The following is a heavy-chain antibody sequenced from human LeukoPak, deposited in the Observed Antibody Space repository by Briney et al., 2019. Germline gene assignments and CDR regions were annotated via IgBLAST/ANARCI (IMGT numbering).Heavy chain of an antibody. V-gene: IGHV3-21*01. D-gene: IGHD3-3*01. CDR3: ARDKSGSGFWSGYYVKDNYYGMDV. J-gene: IGHJ6*02. CDR2: ISSSSSYI. CDR1: GFTFSSYS. Sequence: GGSLRLSCAASGFTFSSYSMNWVRQAPGKGLVWVSSISSSSSYIYYADSVKGRFTISRDNAKNSLYLQMNSLRAEDTAVYYCARDKSGSGFWSGYYVKDNYYGMDVWGQGTTVTVSS.